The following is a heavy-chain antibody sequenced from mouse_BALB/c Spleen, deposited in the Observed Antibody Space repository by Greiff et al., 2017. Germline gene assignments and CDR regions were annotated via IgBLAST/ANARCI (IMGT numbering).Heavy chain of an antibody. V-gene: IGHV3-2*02. CDR1: GYSITSDYA. J-gene: IGHJ4*01. CDR2: ISYSGST. Sequence: EVKLQESGPGLVKPSQSLSLTCTVTGYSITSDYAWNWIRQFPGNKLEWMGYISYSGSTSYNPSLKSRISITRDTSKNQFFLQLNSVTTEDTATYYCAREGFAMDYWGQGTSVTVSS. CDR3: AREGFAMDY.